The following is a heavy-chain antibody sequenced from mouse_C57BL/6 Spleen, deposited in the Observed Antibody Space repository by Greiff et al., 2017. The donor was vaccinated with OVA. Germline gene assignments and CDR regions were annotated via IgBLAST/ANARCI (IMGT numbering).Heavy chain of an antibody. Sequence: EVKLMESGGGLVKPGGSLKLSCAASGFTFSDYGMHWVRQAPEKGLEWVAYISSGSSTIYYADTVKGRFTISRDNAKNTLFLQMTSLRSEDTAMYYCARPGYDVGFAYWGQGTLVTVSA. CDR1: GFTFSDYG. V-gene: IGHV5-17*01. CDR3: ARPGYDVGFAY. CDR2: ISSGSSTI. D-gene: IGHD2-2*01. J-gene: IGHJ3*01.